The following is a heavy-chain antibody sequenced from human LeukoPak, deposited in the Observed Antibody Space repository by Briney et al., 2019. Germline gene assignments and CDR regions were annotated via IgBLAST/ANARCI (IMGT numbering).Heavy chain of an antibody. CDR1: GFSISTYW. CDR2: INPDGSAK. V-gene: IGHV3-7*01. J-gene: IGHJ4*02. CDR3: ARLFGGVTTFDY. D-gene: IGHD4-17*01. Sequence: GGSLRLSCAASGFSISTYWMSWVRQGPGKGLEWLASINPDGSAKRYVDSVQGRFTISRDNAKNSLYLQMNSLSAEDTALFYCARLFGGVTTFDYWGQGTLVTVSS.